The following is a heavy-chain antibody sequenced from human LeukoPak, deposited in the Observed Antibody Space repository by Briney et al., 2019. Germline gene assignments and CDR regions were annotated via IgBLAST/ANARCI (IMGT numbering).Heavy chain of an antibody. CDR1: GGSFSGYY. J-gene: IGHJ4*02. CDR3: ARDTPGSYYYGSGSYDY. D-gene: IGHD3-10*01. Sequence: LSLTCAVYGGSFSGYYWSWIRQAPGKGLEWVSYISSSGSTIYYADSVKGRFTISRDNAKNSLYLQMNSLRAEDTAVYYCARDTPGSYYYGSGSYDYWGQGTLVTVSS. CDR2: ISSSGSTI. V-gene: IGHV3-11*01.